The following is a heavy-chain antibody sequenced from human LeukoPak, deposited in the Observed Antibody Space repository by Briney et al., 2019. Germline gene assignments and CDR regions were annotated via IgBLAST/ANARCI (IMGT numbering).Heavy chain of an antibody. CDR2: IYSGGST. J-gene: IGHJ4*02. D-gene: IGHD1-1*01. Sequence: GGSLRHSCSASGFTVSSNYMSWVRQAPGKGLEWVSVIYSGGSTYYADSVKGRFTISRDNSKNTLFLQMNSLRAGDTAVYYCANLTPDSTTPTDFWGQGTLVTVSS. CDR3: ANLTPDSTTPTDF. CDR1: GFTVSSNY. V-gene: IGHV3-53*01.